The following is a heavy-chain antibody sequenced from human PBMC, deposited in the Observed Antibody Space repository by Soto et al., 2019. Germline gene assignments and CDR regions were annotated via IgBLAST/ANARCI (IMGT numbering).Heavy chain of an antibody. CDR3: VKERDIVVVPVAMFAY. V-gene: IGHV3-23*01. CDR1: GFTFNNYA. CDR2: ISGSGGST. D-gene: IGHD2-2*01. J-gene: IGHJ4*02. Sequence: GGSLRLSCAASGFTFNNYAMTWVRQAPGKGLEWVSGISGSGGSTYYADSVKGRFTISRDNSKNTLYLQMISLRAEDTAVYYCVKERDIVVVPVAMFAYWGQGTLVTVSS.